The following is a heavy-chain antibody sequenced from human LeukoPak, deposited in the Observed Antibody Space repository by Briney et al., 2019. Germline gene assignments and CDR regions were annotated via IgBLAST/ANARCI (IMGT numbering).Heavy chain of an antibody. CDR2: XSNNGNL. CDR1: GFFFXAYS. V-gene: IGHV3-69-1*01. D-gene: IGHD2-21*01. J-gene: IGHJ4*02. CDR3: ARDHRGIYSPFDY. Sequence: PGGSLRLSCAASGFFFXAYSMNWVXQAPGXXXXXXXSXSNNGNLXXXXXXXXXXXXSRDNAXNLXYLQMNSLRVEDTGVYFCARDHRGIYSPFDYWGQGTLVTVSS.